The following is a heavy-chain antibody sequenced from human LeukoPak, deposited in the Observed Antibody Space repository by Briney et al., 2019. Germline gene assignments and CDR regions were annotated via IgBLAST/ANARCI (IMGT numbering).Heavy chain of an antibody. CDR3: ARVPLRFLGPFDY. Sequence: PSETLSLTCAVYGCSVSGYYLSWIRQPPEKGLEWIGEISHRGRTHYTPSLQSRVTMSVDTSKNQFALNLNSVTDACTAVYYCARVPLRFLGPFDYWGQGILVTVSS. V-gene: IGHV4-34*01. J-gene: IGHJ4*02. CDR2: ISHRGRT. CDR1: GCSVSGYY. D-gene: IGHD3-3*01.